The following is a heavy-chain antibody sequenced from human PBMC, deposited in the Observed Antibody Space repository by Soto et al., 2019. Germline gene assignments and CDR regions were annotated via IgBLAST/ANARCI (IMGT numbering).Heavy chain of an antibody. J-gene: IGHJ6*02. CDR1: GYSFTSYW. D-gene: IGHD2-2*01. CDR2: IDPSDSHT. CDR3: ASSPRGYCSSTSCRELGNYYGMDV. Sequence: PGESLKISCKGSGYSFTSYWISWVRQMPGKGLEWMGRIDPSDSHTNYSPSFQGHVTISADKSISTAYLQWSSLKASDTAMYYCASSPRGYCSSTSCRELGNYYGMDVWGQGTTVTVSS. V-gene: IGHV5-10-1*01.